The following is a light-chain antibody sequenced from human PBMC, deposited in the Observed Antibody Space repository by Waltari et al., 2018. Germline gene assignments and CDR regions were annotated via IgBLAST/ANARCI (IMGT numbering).Light chain of an antibody. V-gene: IGLV3-27*01. Sequence: SYDLTQPSSVSVSPGQTARITCSGDDLGKYTGRWFQKKPGQAPVVVFYKDNKRPSGIPERYSGSSSGTTITLTISGAQVEDEADYYCYSATDNNLVFGGGSRLTVL. CDR2: KDN. J-gene: IGLJ2*01. CDR1: DLGKYT. CDR3: YSATDNNLV.